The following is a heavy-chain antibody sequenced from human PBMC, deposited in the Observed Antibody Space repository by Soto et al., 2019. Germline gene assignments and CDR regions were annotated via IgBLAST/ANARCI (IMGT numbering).Heavy chain of an antibody. V-gene: IGHV4-59*12. D-gene: IGHD2-2*01. CDR2: IYYSGST. Sequence: SETLSLTCTVSGGSISSYYWSWIRQPPGKGLEWIGYIYYSGSTNYNPSLKSRVTISVDTSKNQFSLKLSSVTAADTAVYYCAREGCSSTSCYGPHAFDIWGQGTMVTVSS. J-gene: IGHJ3*02. CDR1: GGSISSYY. CDR3: AREGCSSTSCYGPHAFDI.